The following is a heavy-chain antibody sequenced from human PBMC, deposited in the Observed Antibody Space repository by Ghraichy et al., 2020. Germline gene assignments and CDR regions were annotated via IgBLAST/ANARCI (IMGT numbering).Heavy chain of an antibody. J-gene: IGHJ6*02. D-gene: IGHD2-15*01. CDR2: IYSGGST. CDR3: ARDNCSGGSCYSLYYYGMDV. Sequence: GGSLRLSCAASGFTVSSNYMSWVRQAPGKGLEWVSVIYSGGSTYYADSVKGRFTISRDNSKNTLYLQMNSLRAEDTAVYYCARDNCSGGSCYSLYYYGMDVWGQGTTVTVSS. V-gene: IGHV3-66*02. CDR1: GFTVSSNY.